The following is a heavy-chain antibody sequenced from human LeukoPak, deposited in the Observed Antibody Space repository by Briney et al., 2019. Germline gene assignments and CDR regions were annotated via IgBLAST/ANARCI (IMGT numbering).Heavy chain of an antibody. D-gene: IGHD1-26*01. Sequence: ASVKVSCKASGYTFTGYYMHWVRQAPGQGLEGMGWINPNSGGTNYAQKFQGRVTMTRDTSISTAYMELSRLRSDDAAVYYCARGFGRATTWFDPWGQGTLVTVSS. CDR1: GYTFTGYY. CDR3: ARGFGRATTWFDP. CDR2: INPNSGGT. V-gene: IGHV1-2*02. J-gene: IGHJ5*02.